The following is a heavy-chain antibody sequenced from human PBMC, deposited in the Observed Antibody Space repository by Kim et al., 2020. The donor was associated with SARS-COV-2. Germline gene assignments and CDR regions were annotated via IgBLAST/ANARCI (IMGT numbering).Heavy chain of an antibody. J-gene: IGHJ4*02. Sequence: GGSLRLSCAASGFTFSSYSMNWVRQAPGKGLEWVSSISSSSSYIYYAESVKGRFTISRDNAKNSLYLQMNSLRAEDTAVYYCARVLAGMWFFDYWGQGT. V-gene: IGHV3-21*01. CDR3: ARVLAGMWFFDY. CDR2: ISSSSSYI. D-gene: IGHD6-19*01. CDR1: GFTFSSYS.